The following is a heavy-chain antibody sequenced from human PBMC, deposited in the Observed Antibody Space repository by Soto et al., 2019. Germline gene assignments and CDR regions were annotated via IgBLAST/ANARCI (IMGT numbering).Heavy chain of an antibody. V-gene: IGHV1-69*13. J-gene: IGHJ4*02. D-gene: IGHD6-13*01. Sequence: SVKVSCKASGGTFSSYAISWVRQAPGQGLEWLSGIIPIFGRSYYAETVQGRFTISADDSTSTVYMQLNSLRAEDTALYYCAKDGELDSSSWYYFDCWGQGTLVTVSS. CDR3: AKDGELDSSSWYYFDC. CDR1: GGTFSSYA. CDR2: IIPIFGRS.